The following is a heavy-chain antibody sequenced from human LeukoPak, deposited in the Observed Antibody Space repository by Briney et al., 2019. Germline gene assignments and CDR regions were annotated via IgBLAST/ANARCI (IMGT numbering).Heavy chain of an antibody. J-gene: IGHJ3*02. V-gene: IGHV3-33*01. CDR3: ARDPPFGMAGTGAFDI. CDR2: IWYDGSNK. Sequence: GGSLRLSCAASGFTFSSYGMHWVRQAPGKGLEWVAVIWYDGSNKYYADSVKGRFTNSRDNSKNTLYLQMNSLRAEDTAVYYCARDPPFGMAGTGAFDIWGQGTMVTVSS. CDR1: GFTFSSYG. D-gene: IGHD6-19*01.